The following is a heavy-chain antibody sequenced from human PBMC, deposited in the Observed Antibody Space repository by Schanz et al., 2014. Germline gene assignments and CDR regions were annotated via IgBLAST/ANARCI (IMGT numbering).Heavy chain of an antibody. Sequence: GQLAESGGGLVQPGGSLRLSCAVSGFTVSSNHMSWVRQAPGKGLEWVAVIWSDGSGKYYADSVKGRFTISRDNSKNTLYLQMNTLRAEDTAVYYCASPSGYSDYGTYFDFWGQGTLVTVSS. CDR1: GFTVSSNH. D-gene: IGHD5-12*01. J-gene: IGHJ4*02. CDR3: ASPSGYSDYGTYFDF. CDR2: IWSDGSGK. V-gene: IGHV3-33*08.